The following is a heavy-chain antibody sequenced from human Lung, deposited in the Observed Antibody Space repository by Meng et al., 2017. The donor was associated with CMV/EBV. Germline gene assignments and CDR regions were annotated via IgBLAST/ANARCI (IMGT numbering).Heavy chain of an antibody. CDR1: GFTFSSYW. CDR3: AKDAGVRPGVPGWDGMDV. CDR2: IRYDGSNK. D-gene: IGHD3-10*01. J-gene: IGHJ6*02. V-gene: IGHV3-30*02. Sequence: GESLKISCAASGFTFSSYWMSWVRQAPGKGLEWVAFIRYDGSNKYYADSVKGRFTISRDNSKNTLYLQMNSLRAEDTAVYYCAKDAGVRPGVPGWDGMDVWGQGTXVTVSS.